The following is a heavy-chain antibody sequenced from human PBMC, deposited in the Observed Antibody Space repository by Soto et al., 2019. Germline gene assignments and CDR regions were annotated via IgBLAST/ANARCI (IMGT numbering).Heavy chain of an antibody. Sequence: GEFLKTSCGGPGYLFTSYWIAWVRQRPGKGLEWMGIIYLGDSDTRYSPSFQCQVTISADKSISTAYLQWSSLKASDTAMYYCARRGGGSDYSTFRYYYGMDVWGQGTTVTVSS. J-gene: IGHJ6*02. CDR3: ARRGGGSDYSTFRYYYGMDV. CDR1: GYLFTSYW. CDR2: IYLGDSDT. V-gene: IGHV5-51*01. D-gene: IGHD4-4*01.